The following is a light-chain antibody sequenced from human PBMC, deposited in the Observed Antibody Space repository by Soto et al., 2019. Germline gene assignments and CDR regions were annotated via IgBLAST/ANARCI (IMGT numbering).Light chain of an antibody. CDR3: QQYNNCPPT. CDR1: QSVSSN. J-gene: IGKJ1*01. CDR2: GAS. Sequence: EIVMTHSPATLSVSPWEIATLSCWASQSVSSNLAWYQQKPGQAPRLLIYGASTRATGIPARFSGSGPGTEFTLTISSLQSEDFAVYYCQQYNNCPPTFGHGTKVDIK. V-gene: IGKV3-15*01.